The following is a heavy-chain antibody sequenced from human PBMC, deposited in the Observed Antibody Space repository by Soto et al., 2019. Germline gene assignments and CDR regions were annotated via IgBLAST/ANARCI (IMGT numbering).Heavy chain of an antibody. Sequence: GGSLRLSFAASGFTFSSYARSWVRQAPGKGLEWVSAISGSGGSTYYADSVKGRFTISRDNSKNTLYLQMNSLRAENTAVYPCANPPMRSGSNWFDPWGPGTLVTVSS. V-gene: IGHV3-23*01. D-gene: IGHD3-3*01. CDR3: ANPPMRSGSNWFDP. J-gene: IGHJ5*02. CDR2: ISGSGGST. CDR1: GFTFSSYA.